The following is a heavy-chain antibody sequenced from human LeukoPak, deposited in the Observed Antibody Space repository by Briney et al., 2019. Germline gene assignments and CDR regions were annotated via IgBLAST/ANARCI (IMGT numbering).Heavy chain of an antibody. Sequence: SSETLSLTCGVSGGSFSGYYWTWIRQPPGKGLEWIGEINHSGDTNSNPSLKSRVTISVDTSKSQFSLKLDSATAADTAVYYCARGHSVNGFDYWGQGALVSVSS. CDR3: ARGHSVNGFDY. CDR1: GGSFSGYY. D-gene: IGHD5/OR15-5a*01. V-gene: IGHV4-34*01. J-gene: IGHJ4*02. CDR2: INHSGDT.